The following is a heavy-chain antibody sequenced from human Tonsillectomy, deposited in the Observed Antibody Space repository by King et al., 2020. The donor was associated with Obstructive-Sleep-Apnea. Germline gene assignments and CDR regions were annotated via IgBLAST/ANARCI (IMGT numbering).Heavy chain of an antibody. J-gene: IGHJ5*02. CDR3: ARGSGAADVNWFDP. V-gene: IGHV4-34*01. D-gene: IGHD6-13*01. Sequence: VQLQQWGAGLLKPSETLSLTCAVSGGSFSDYYWSWIRQPPGKGLEWIGEINHSGSTNYNPSLKGRVTISVDMSKSQFSLKLTSVTAADTAVYYCARGSGAADVNWFDPWGQGALVTVSS. CDR1: GGSFSDYY. CDR2: INHSGST.